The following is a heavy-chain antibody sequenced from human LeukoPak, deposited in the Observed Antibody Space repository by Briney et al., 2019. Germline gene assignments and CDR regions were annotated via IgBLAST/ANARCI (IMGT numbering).Heavy chain of an antibody. CDR1: GFTFSSYG. Sequence: GGSLRLSCAASGFTFSSYGMHWLRQAPGKGLEWVAFRRYDGSNEYYADSVKGRFTISRDNSKNTLYLQLNSLRAEDTAVYYCAKAADIQRVPAAHPPLFDYWGQGTLVTVSS. J-gene: IGHJ4*02. V-gene: IGHV3-30*02. CDR2: RRYDGSNE. D-gene: IGHD2-2*01. CDR3: AKAADIQRVPAAHPPLFDY.